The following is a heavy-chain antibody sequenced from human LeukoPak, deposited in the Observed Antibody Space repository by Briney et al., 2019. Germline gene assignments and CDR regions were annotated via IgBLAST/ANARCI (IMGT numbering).Heavy chain of an antibody. V-gene: IGHV3-21*01. J-gene: IGHJ4*02. CDR1: GFTFSSYS. CDR2: ISSSSSYI. Sequence: GGSLRLSCAASGFTFSSYSMNWVRQAPGKGLEWVSFISSSSSYIYYADSVKGRFTISRDNAKNSLYLQMNSLRAEDTAVYYCARVTGELWTLGDYFDYWGQGTLVTVSS. CDR3: ARVTGELWTLGDYFDY. D-gene: IGHD7-27*01.